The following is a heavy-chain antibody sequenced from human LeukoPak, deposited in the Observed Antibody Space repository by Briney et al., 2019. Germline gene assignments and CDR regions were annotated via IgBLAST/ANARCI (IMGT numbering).Heavy chain of an antibody. CDR2: IYHSGST. CDR3: ARVITMVRGVIIPSFSWFDP. CDR1: GGSISSSNW. J-gene: IGHJ5*02. V-gene: IGHV4-4*02. Sequence: SETLSLTCAVSGGSISSSNWWSWVRQPPGKGLEWIGEIYHSGSTNNNPSLKSRVTISVDKSKNQFSLKLSSVTAADTAVYYCARVITMVRGVIIPSFSWFDPWGQGTLVTVSS. D-gene: IGHD3-10*01.